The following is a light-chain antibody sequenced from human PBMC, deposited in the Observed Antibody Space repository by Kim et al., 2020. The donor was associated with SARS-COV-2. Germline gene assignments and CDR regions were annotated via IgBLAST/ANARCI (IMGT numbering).Light chain of an antibody. CDR2: YDS. Sequence: APGKTARITCGGNNIGSKSVHWYQQKPGQAPVLVIYYDSDRPSGIPERFSGSNSGNTATLTISRVEAGDEADYYCQVWDISSDHRVFGGGTKLTVL. V-gene: IGLV3-21*04. J-gene: IGLJ3*02. CDR1: NIGSKS. CDR3: QVWDISSDHRV.